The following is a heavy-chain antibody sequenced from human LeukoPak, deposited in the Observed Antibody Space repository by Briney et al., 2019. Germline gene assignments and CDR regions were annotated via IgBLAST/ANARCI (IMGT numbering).Heavy chain of an antibody. CDR1: GYSISSGYY. Sequence: SETLSLTCAVSGYSISSGYYWGWIRQPPGKGLEWIGSIYHSGSTYYNPSLKSRVTISVDTSKNQFSLKLSSVTAADTAVYCCARLGSRRIFDYWGQGTLVTVSS. D-gene: IGHD1-26*01. J-gene: IGHJ4*02. CDR3: ARLGSRRIFDY. V-gene: IGHV4-38-2*01. CDR2: IYHSGST.